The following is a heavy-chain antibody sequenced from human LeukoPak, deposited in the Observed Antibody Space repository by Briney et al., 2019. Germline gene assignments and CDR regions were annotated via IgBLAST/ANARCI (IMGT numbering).Heavy chain of an antibody. V-gene: IGHV3-23*01. D-gene: IGHD3-22*01. Sequence: GGSLRLSCAASGFSFSTYSMSWVRQAPGKGLEWVSVISDTGATTFYADSVKGRFTVSRDNSKNTLYLQMNSLRAEDTAVYYCAKGYYFDSSAYLFDYWGQGTLVTVSS. J-gene: IGHJ4*02. CDR1: GFSFSTYS. CDR2: ISDTGATT. CDR3: AKGYYFDSSAYLFDY.